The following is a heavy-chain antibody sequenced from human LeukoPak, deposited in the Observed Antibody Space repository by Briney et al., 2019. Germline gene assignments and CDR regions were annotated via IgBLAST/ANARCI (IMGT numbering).Heavy chain of an antibody. V-gene: IGHV3-7*01. CDR2: IKEDGSEK. CDR1: GFTFISYW. D-gene: IGHD2-2*01. J-gene: IGHJ6*03. CDR3: ATSRGYCSSISCYGTMRGYYYMDV. Sequence: GGSLRLSCAVSGFTFISYWMSWVRQAPGKGLEWVANIKEDGSEKYYVDSVKGRFTISRDNVKNSLFLQMNSLRVEDTAVYYCATSRGYCSSISCYGTMRGYYYMDVWGKGATFTVSS.